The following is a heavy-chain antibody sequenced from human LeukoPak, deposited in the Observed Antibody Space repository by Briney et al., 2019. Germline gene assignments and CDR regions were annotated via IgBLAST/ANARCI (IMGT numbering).Heavy chain of an antibody. Sequence: ASVKVSCKASGGTFTSYAISWVRQAPGQGLEWMGIINPSGGSTSYAQKFQGRVTMTRDMSTSTVYMELSSLRSEDTAVYYCARDYDFWSGYQLPQNWFDPWGQGTLVTVSS. CDR1: GGTFTSYA. J-gene: IGHJ5*02. CDR3: ARDYDFWSGYQLPQNWFDP. V-gene: IGHV1-46*01. D-gene: IGHD3-3*01. CDR2: INPSGGST.